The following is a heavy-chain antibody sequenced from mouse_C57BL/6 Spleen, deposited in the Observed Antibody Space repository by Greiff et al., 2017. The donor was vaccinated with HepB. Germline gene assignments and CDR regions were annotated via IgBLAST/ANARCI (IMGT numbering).Heavy chain of an antibody. Sequence: EVQLQESGPGLVKPSQSLSLTCSVTGYSITSGYYWNWIRQFPGNKLEWMGYISYDGSNNYNPSLKNRISITRDTSKNQFFLKLNSVTTEDTATYYCARWATTVVATGRDYAMDYWGQGTSVTVSS. CDR1: GYSITSGYY. CDR2: ISYDGSN. J-gene: IGHJ4*01. V-gene: IGHV3-6*01. D-gene: IGHD1-1*01. CDR3: ARWATTVVATGRDYAMDY.